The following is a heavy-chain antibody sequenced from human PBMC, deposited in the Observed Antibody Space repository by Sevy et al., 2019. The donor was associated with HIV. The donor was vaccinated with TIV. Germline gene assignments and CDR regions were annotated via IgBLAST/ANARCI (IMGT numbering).Heavy chain of an antibody. CDR1: GYTLTELS. J-gene: IGHJ5*02. D-gene: IGHD2-2*02. CDR3: ATAGVVVPAAILWGWFDP. CDR2: FDPEDGET. V-gene: IGHV1-24*01. Sequence: ASVKVSCKVSGYTLTELSMRWVRQAPGKGLEWMGGFDPEDGETIYAQKFQGRVTMTEDTSTDTAYMELSSLRSEDTAVYYCATAGVVVPAAILWGWFDPWGQGTLVTVSS.